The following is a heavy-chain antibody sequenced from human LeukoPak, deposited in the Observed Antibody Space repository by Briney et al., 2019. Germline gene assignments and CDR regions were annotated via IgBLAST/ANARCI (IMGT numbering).Heavy chain of an antibody. CDR1: GFTFSGYG. Sequence: PGRSLRLSRAASGFTFSGYGMHWVRQAPGKGLEWVAVISYDGSNKYYADSVKGRFTISRDNSKNTLYLQMNSLRAEDTAVYYCARTTAEADWGQGTLVTVSS. V-gene: IGHV3-30*03. CDR2: ISYDGSNK. CDR3: ARTTAEAD. J-gene: IGHJ4*02. D-gene: IGHD2/OR15-2a*01.